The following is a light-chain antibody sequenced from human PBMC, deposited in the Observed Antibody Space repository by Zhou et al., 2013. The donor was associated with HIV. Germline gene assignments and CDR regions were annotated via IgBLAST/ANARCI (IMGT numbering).Light chain of an antibody. V-gene: IGKV1D-8*03. J-gene: IGKJ5*01. CDR2: DAS. CDR1: QGISSY. Sequence: VIWMTQSPSLLSASTGDRVTISCRMSQGISSYLAWYQQKPGKAPELLIYDASNLETGVPSRFSGSGSGTDFTFTISGLQAEDVATYYCQQFDNPPITFGQGTRLEIK. CDR3: QQFDNPPIT.